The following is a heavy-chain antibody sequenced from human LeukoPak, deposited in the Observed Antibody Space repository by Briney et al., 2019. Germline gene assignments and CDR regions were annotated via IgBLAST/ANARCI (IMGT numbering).Heavy chain of an antibody. J-gene: IGHJ4*02. D-gene: IGHD6-13*01. V-gene: IGHV4-59*12. Sequence: SETLSLTCSVSGGSINRYYWSWIRQPPGKGLEWIGYIYSSGITNYNPSLKSRVTISIDTSKSQFSLKLTSVTAADTAVYYCARVGSSWPHYYFDSWGRGTLVTVSS. CDR2: IYSSGIT. CDR3: ARVGSSWPHYYFDS. CDR1: GGSINRYY.